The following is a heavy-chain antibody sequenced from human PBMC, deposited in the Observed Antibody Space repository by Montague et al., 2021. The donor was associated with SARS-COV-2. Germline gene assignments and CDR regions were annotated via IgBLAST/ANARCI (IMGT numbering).Heavy chain of an antibody. CDR1: GGSISSSSYY. CDR3: ARDGEVVGNWFDP. V-gene: IGHV4-39*07. J-gene: IGHJ5*02. Sequence: SETLSLTCTVSGGSISSSSYYWGWIRQLPGKGLEWIGGIYYSGSTYYNPSLKSRVTISVDTSKNQFSLKLSSVTAADTAVYYCARDGEVVGNWFDPWGQGTLVTVSS. CDR2: IYYSGST. D-gene: IGHD2-2*01.